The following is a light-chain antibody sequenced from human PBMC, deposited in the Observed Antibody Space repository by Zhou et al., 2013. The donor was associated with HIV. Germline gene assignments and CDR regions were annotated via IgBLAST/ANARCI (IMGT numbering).Light chain of an antibody. CDR2: GAS. V-gene: IGKV3-20*01. CDR1: HTISVNY. J-gene: IGKJ2*01. CDR3: QQYANSPQT. Sequence: EIVLTQSPGTLSLSPGERATLSCRASHTISVNYLAWYQQKPGQAPRLLVYGASTRATGIPDRFTGSGSGTDFTLTFTTLGPEDFAVYYCQQYANSPQTFGQGTKVEIK.